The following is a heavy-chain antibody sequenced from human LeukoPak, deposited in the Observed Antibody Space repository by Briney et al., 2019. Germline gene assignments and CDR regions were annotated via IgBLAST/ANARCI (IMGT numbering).Heavy chain of an antibody. D-gene: IGHD2-8*01. J-gene: IGHJ4*02. CDR1: GFTFSGYW. V-gene: IGHV3-7*01. CDR3: ARETYYRLDY. Sequence: GGSLRLSCAASGFTFSGYWMSWVRQAPGKGLEWVANIKQDGSEKYYVDSVKGRFTISRDNAKNSLYLQMNSLRAEDTAVYYCARETYYRLDYWRQGTLVTVSS. CDR2: IKQDGSEK.